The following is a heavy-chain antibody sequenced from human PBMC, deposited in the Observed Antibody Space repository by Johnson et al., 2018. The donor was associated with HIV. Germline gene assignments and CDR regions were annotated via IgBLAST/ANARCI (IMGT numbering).Heavy chain of an antibody. D-gene: IGHD5-18*01. CDR2: VSGSGGST. Sequence: VQLVESGGGFVQPGGSLRLSCAASGFTFISYAMSWVRQAPGKGLEWVSAVSGSGGSTYYADSVKGRFTIYRDNSKNTLYLQMNSLRAEDTAVYYCAKERGYSYGRGAFDIWGQGTMVTVSS. CDR3: AKERGYSYGRGAFDI. J-gene: IGHJ3*02. CDR1: GFTFISYA. V-gene: IGHV3-23*04.